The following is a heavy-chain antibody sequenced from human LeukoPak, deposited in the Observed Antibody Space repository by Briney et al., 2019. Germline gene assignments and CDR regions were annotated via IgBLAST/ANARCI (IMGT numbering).Heavy chain of an antibody. D-gene: IGHD3-3*01. CDR2: IRYDGSNK. J-gene: IGHJ4*02. V-gene: IGHV3-30*02. CDR1: GFTFSSYG. CDR3: AKEIKFLEWLDSSQYFDY. Sequence: GGSLRLSCAGSGFTFSSYGMHWVRQAPGKGLEWVAFIRYDGSNKYYADSVKGRFAISRDNSKNTLYLQMNSLRAEDTAVYYCAKEIKFLEWLDSSQYFDYWGQGTLVTVSS.